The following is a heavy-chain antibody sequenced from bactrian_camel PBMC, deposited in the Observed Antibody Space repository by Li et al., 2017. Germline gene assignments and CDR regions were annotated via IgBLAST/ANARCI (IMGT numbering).Heavy chain of an antibody. V-gene: IGHV3S53*01. Sequence: HVQLVESGGGSVQAGGSLNLTCVPSGYTNCMGWFRQAPGKEREYVAVMATNGYMTDHTAAVRGRFTISQDKAKHMLYLQMDSLKPEDTAMYYCASDPCSTFRGLGQDEYDYWGQGTQVTVS. CDR2: MATNGYMT. D-gene: IGHD1*01. CDR3: ASDPCSTFRGLGQDEYDY. CDR1: GYTNC. J-gene: IGHJ4*01.